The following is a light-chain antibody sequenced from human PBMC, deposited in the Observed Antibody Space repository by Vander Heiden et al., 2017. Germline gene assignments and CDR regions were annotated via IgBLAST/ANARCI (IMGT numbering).Light chain of an antibody. CDR2: DAS. CDR3: QQDDNLPLT. V-gene: IGKV1-33*01. Sequence: DIQMTQSPSSLSASVGDRVTITCQASQDISNYLNWYQQKPVKAPKLLIYDASNLETGVPSRFSASGSGTDFTFTISSLHPEDIATYYCQQDDNLPLTFGGGTKVEIK. J-gene: IGKJ4*01. CDR1: QDISNY.